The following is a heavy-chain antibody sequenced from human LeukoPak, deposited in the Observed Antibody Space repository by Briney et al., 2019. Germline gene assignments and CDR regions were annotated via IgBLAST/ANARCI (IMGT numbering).Heavy chain of an antibody. J-gene: IGHJ4*02. Sequence: GGSLTLSCAPSGFTLSSYWMHWVRQAPGKGRVWVSRINSDGSSTSYAHSVKGRFPISRHNAKNTLYLQMNSLRAEDTAVYYCARVPGGQYDFWSGYSERFDYWGQGTLVTVSS. CDR1: GFTLSSYW. D-gene: IGHD3-3*01. V-gene: IGHV3-74*01. CDR2: INSDGSST. CDR3: ARVPGGQYDFWSGYSERFDY.